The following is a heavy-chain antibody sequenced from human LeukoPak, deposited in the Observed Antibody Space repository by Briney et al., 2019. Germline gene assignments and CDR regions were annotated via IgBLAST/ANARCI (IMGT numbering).Heavy chain of an antibody. D-gene: IGHD1-26*01. Sequence: GGSLRLSCAASGFTFSSYSMNWVRQAPGKGLEWVSSISSSSSYIYYADSVKGRFTISKDNAKNSLYLQMNSLRAEDTAVYYCARDIVGAYPNAFDIWGQGTMVTVSS. V-gene: IGHV3-21*01. CDR2: ISSSSSYI. CDR3: ARDIVGAYPNAFDI. CDR1: GFTFSSYS. J-gene: IGHJ3*02.